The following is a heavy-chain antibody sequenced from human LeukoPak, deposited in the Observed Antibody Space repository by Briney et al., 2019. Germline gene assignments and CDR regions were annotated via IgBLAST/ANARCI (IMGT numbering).Heavy chain of an antibody. V-gene: IGHV4-39*07. CDR3: ARTWYYYDSSGYGVPDAFDI. CDR1: GGSISSSSYY. D-gene: IGHD3-22*01. J-gene: IGHJ3*02. CDR2: IYYSGST. Sequence: SETLSLTCTVSGGSISSSSYYWGWIRQPPGKGLEWIGSIYYSGSTYYNPSLKSRVTISVDTSKNQFSLKLSSVTAADTAVYYCARTWYYYDSSGYGVPDAFDIWGQGTMVTVSS.